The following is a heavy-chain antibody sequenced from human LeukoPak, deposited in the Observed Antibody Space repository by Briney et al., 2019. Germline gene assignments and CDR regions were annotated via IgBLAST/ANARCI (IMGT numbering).Heavy chain of an antibody. CDR1: GDSISTSNSY. J-gene: IGHJ4*02. V-gene: IGHV4-39*01. CDR2: IYYSGNT. Sequence: SETLSLTCTVSGDSISTSNSYWGWIRQPPGKGLVWIGSIYYSGNTYYNASLKSRVTISVDTSKNQFSLKLTSVTAADTAVYYCARIRSRKWGFDYWGQGTLVTVSS. D-gene: IGHD1-26*01. CDR3: ARIRSRKWGFDY.